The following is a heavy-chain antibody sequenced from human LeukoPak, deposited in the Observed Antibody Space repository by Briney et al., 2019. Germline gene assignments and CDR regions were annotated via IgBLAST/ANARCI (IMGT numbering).Heavy chain of an antibody. CDR3: ARRGDGYPYYFDF. V-gene: IGHV4-59*12. CDR1: GGSISGYY. CDR2: IHYGGNT. J-gene: IGHJ4*02. Sequence: SETLSLTCTVSGGSISGYYWSWIRQPPGKGLEWIGYIHYGGNTDYNPSLKSRVTISVDTSKNQFSLKLSSVAAADTSVYYCARRGDGYPYYFDFWGQGTLVTVSS. D-gene: IGHD5-24*01.